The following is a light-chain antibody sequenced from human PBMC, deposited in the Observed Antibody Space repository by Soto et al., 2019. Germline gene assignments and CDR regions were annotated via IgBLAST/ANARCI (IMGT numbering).Light chain of an antibody. J-gene: IGKJ1*01. Sequence: IVLTQSPATLSLSPGERATLSCRASQSVSSYLAWYQQKGGQAPRLLIYDASSRAPGIPARFSGSGSGTDFTLTISSLEPEDFAVYYCQQYGSSPGTFGQGTKVEIK. CDR3: QQYGSSPGT. V-gene: IGKV3-11*01. CDR2: DAS. CDR1: QSVSSY.